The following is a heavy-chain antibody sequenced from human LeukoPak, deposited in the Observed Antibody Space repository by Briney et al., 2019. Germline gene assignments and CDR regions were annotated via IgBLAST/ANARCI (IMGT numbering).Heavy chain of an antibody. J-gene: IGHJ4*02. D-gene: IGHD2-15*01. CDR1: GGAISSYY. CDR3: AHTPCSGGSCYVY. Sequence: PSETLSLTCTVSGGAISSYYWSWIRQPPGKGLVWIGSIYYSGSTYYNPSLKSRVTISVDTSKNQFSLKLSSVTAADTAVYYCAHTPCSGGSCYVYWGQGTLVTVSS. V-gene: IGHV4-59*05. CDR2: IYYSGST.